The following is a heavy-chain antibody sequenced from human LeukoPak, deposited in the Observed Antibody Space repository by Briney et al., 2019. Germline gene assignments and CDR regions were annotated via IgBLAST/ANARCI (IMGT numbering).Heavy chain of an antibody. J-gene: IGHJ3*02. CDR1: GFTFSSYG. V-gene: IGHV3-23*01. CDR3: AKSASYTYQDTFDI. CDR2: ISGSGGTT. Sequence: PGRSLRLSCAASGFTFSSYGMHRVRQAPGKGLDWVSAISGSGGTTYYADSVKGRFTISRDNSKNTLYLQMNSLRAEDTAVYYCAKSASYTYQDTFDIWGQGTLVTVSS. D-gene: IGHD5-24*01.